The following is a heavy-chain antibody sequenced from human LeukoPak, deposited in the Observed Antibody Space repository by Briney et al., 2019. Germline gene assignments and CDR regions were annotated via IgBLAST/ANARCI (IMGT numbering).Heavy chain of an antibody. CDR2: IYHSEST. CDR3: ARSRSRITIFGVVILDAFDI. J-gene: IGHJ3*02. CDR1: GCSISSGGYS. V-gene: IGHV4-30-2*01. Sequence: PSQTLSLTCAASGCSISSGGYSWSCIRPPPGKGLESIVYIYHSESTYYNPTLKSRVTISVDTSKNQFSLKLSSVTAADTDVYYCARSRSRITIFGVVILDAFDIWGQGTMVTVSS. D-gene: IGHD3-3*01.